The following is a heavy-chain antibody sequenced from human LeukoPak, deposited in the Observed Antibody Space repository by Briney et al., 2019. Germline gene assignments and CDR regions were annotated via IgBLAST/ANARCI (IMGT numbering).Heavy chain of an antibody. D-gene: IGHD5-18*01. CDR1: GGSISSGGYS. V-gene: IGHV4-30-2*01. Sequence: PSETLSLTCAVSGGSISSGGYSWSWIRQPPGKGLEWIGYIYHSGSTYYNPSLKSRVTISVDRSKNQFSLKLSSVTAADTAVYYCARHVGYGNNWFDPWGQGTLVTVSS. CDR2: IYHSGST. J-gene: IGHJ5*02. CDR3: ARHVGYGNNWFDP.